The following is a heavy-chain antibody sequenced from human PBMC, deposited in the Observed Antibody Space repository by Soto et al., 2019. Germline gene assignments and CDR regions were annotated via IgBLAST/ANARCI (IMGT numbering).Heavy chain of an antibody. CDR3: AMDRNRKWNDSPSDSLNY. D-gene: IGHD1-20*01. J-gene: IGHJ4*02. Sequence: QVQLVQSGAEVKKPGASVKVSCQASGYTFTSYGLAWVRQAPGQGLEWMGWISAYKGNTKYAQKFQGRVTLPTEKSTAKAFMELGGLTSDDTALYFCAMDRNRKWNDSPSDSLNYWAQGTLVTVSS. CDR2: ISAYKGNT. V-gene: IGHV1-18*01. CDR1: GYTFTSYG.